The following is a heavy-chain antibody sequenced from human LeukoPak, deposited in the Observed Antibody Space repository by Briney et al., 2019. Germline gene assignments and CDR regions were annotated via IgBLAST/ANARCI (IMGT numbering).Heavy chain of an antibody. Sequence: GGSLRLTCAASGFTFSSYGMHWVRQAPGKGLEWVAVIWYDGSNKYYADSVKGRFTISRDNSKDTLYLQMNSLRAEDTAVYYCAKDDYSSSSGYWGQGTLVTVSS. V-gene: IGHV3-33*06. CDR1: GFTFSSYG. CDR2: IWYDGSNK. J-gene: IGHJ4*02. CDR3: AKDDYSSSSGY. D-gene: IGHD6-6*01.